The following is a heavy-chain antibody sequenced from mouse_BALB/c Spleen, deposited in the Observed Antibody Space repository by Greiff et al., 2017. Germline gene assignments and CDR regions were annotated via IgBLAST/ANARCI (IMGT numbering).Heavy chain of an antibody. CDR2: IYPSDSYT. CDR1: GYTFTSYW. D-gene: IGHD2-14*01. Sequence: QVQLQQPGAELVRPGASVKLSCKASGYTFTSYWINWVKQRPGQGLEWIGNIYPSDSYTNYNQKFKDKATLTVDKSSSTAYMQLSSPTSEDSAVYYCTRVGEFDYRYDVNFDYWGQGTTLTVSS. V-gene: IGHV1-69*02. J-gene: IGHJ2*01. CDR3: TRVGEFDYRYDVNFDY.